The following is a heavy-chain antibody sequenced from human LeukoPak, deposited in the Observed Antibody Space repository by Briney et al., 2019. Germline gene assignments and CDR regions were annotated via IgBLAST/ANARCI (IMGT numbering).Heavy chain of an antibody. CDR2: ISAYNGNT. CDR3: ARDLYYYDSSGYLL. Sequence: GASVKVSCKASGYTFTSYGISWVRQAPGQGLEWMGWISAYNGNTNYAQKLQGRVTMTTDTSTSTAYMELRSLRSDDTAVYYCARDLYYYDSSGYLLWGQGTLVTVSS. CDR1: GYTFTSYG. D-gene: IGHD3-22*01. J-gene: IGHJ4*02. V-gene: IGHV1-18*01.